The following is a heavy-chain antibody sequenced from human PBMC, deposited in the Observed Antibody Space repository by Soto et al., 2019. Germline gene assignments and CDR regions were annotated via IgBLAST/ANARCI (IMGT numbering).Heavy chain of an antibody. V-gene: IGHV1-2*02. CDR1: GYTFTDYH. CDR3: AREGGSETLQPSYNWFDT. D-gene: IGHD6-25*01. Sequence: ASVKVSCKASGYTFTDYHIHWVRQAPGQGLEFMGWINANNGGAGSAQEFQGRVTVTRDTSITTVYMELSNLRSDDTAVYYCAREGGSETLQPSYNWFDTWGQGTLVTVSS. J-gene: IGHJ5*02. CDR2: INANNGGA.